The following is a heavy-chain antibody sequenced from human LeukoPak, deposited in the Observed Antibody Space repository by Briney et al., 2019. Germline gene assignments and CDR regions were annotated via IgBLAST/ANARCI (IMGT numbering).Heavy chain of an antibody. CDR1: GVTLRNYG. Sequence: GGSLRLSCAVSGVTLRNYGMSWVRQAPGKGLEWVAGISGSGGKPNYADSVKGRFTISRDNPKNTLYLQMNSLRADDTAVYFCAKRGVVIRVILVGFHKEAYYFDSWGQGALVTVSS. CDR3: AKRGVVIRVILVGFHKEAYYFDS. J-gene: IGHJ4*02. D-gene: IGHD3-22*01. CDR2: ISGSGGKP. V-gene: IGHV3-23*01.